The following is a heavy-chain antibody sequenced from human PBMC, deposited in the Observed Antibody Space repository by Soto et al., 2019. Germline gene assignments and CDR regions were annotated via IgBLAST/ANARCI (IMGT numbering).Heavy chain of an antibody. D-gene: IGHD3-16*01. V-gene: IGHV1-46*01. CDR1: GYTFTSYY. Sequence: ASVKVSCKASGYTFTSYYMHWVRQAPGQGLEWMGIINPSGGSTSYAQKFQGRVTMTRDTSTSTVYMELSSLRSEDTAVYYCARQPWGIQTYYYYGMDVWGQGTTVTVSS. CDR3: ARQPWGIQTYYYYGMDV. J-gene: IGHJ6*02. CDR2: INPSGGST.